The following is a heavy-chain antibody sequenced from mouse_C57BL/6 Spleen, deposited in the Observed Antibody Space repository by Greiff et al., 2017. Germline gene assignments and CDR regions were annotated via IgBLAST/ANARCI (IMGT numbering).Heavy chain of an antibody. D-gene: IGHD3-3*01. Sequence: VMLVESGPGLVAPSQSLSITCTVSGFSLTSYAISWVRQPPGKGLEWLGVIWTGGGTNYNSALKSRLSISKDNSKSQVFLKMNSLQTDDTARYYCARNSGDGDYYAMDYWGQGTSVTVSS. CDR2: IWTGGGT. CDR3: ARNSGDGDYYAMDY. V-gene: IGHV2-9-1*01. CDR1: GFSLTSYA. J-gene: IGHJ4*01.